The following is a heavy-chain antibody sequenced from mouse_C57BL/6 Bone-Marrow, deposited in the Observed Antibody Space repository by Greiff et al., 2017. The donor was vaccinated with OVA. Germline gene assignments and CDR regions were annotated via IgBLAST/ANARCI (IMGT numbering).Heavy chain of an antibody. Sequence: QQSGAELVRPGTSVKVSCKASGYAFTNYLIEWVKQRPGQGLEWIGVINPGSGGTNYNEKFKGKATLTADKSSSTAYMQLSSLTSEDSAVYFCARSPYYGSSYWYFDVWGTGTTVTVSS. J-gene: IGHJ1*03. CDR2: INPGSGGT. CDR1: GYAFTNYL. D-gene: IGHD1-1*01. CDR3: ARSPYYGSSYWYFDV. V-gene: IGHV1-54*01.